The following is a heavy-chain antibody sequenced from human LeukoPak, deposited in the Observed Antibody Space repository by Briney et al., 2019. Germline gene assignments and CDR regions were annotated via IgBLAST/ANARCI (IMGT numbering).Heavy chain of an antibody. CDR2: IRSKAYGGTT. CDR1: GFTFGDYA. CDR3: TRSSAYCSSTSCYVLDY. Sequence: GGSLRLSCTASGFTFGDYAMSWVRQAPGKGLEWVGFIRSKAYGGTTEYAASVKGRFTISRDDSKSIAYLQMNSLKTEDTAAYYCTRSSAYCSSTSCYVLDYWGQGTLVTVSS. J-gene: IGHJ4*02. V-gene: IGHV3-49*04. D-gene: IGHD2-2*01.